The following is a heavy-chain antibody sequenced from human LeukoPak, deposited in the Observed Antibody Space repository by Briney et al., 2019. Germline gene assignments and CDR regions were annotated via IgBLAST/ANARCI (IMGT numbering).Heavy chain of an antibody. CDR2: INPNSGGT. J-gene: IGHJ4*02. CDR3: ARDSAMAARPLDY. V-gene: IGHV1-2*02. Sequence: ASVKVSCKASGYTFTGYYMHWVRQAPGQGLEWMGWINPNSGGTNYAQKFQGRVTMTRDTSISTAYMELRSLISDDTAVYYCARDSAMAARPLDYWGQGTLVTVSS. CDR1: GYTFTGYY. D-gene: IGHD6-6*01.